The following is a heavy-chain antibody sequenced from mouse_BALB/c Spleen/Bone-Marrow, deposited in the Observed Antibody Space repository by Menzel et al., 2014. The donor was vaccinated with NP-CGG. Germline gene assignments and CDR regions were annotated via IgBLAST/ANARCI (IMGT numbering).Heavy chain of an antibody. CDR2: INPSNGGT. J-gene: IGHJ3*01. CDR3: IRSAGTGFAY. D-gene: IGHD3-3*01. V-gene: IGHV1-53*01. Sequence: QVQLQQSGTELVKPGASVKLSCKASGYTFTSYYMFWVKQRPGQGLEWIGEINPSNGGTVFNEKFKSKVTLTVDKSSSTAYIQLSGLTSVDSAVYYCIRSAGTGFAYWGQGTLVTVS. CDR1: GYTFTSYY.